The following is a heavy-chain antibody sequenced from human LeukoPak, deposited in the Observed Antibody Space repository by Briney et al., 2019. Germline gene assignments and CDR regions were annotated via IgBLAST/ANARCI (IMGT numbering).Heavy chain of an antibody. CDR3: AALSDAARPRRYYYYYMDV. CDR2: ISAYNGNT. V-gene: IGHV1-18*01. D-gene: IGHD6-6*01. J-gene: IGHJ6*03. CDR1: GYTFTSYG. Sequence: GASVKVSCKASGYTFTSYGISWVRQAPGQGLEWMGWISAYNGNTNYAQKLQGRVTMTTDTSTSTAYLELRSLRSEDTDVYYCAALSDAARPRRYYYYYMDVWGKGTTVTVSS.